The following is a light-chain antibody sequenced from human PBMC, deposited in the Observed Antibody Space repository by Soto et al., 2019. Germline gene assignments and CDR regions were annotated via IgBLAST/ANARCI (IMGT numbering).Light chain of an antibody. J-gene: IGKJ1*01. CDR1: QRVSSSY. Sequence: EIVWTQSHGPLSLSPGERSTLSCRGSQRVSSSYLAWYQQKPGQAPRLLIYDASNRATGIPARFSGSGSGTDFTLTISSLEPEDFAVYYCQQRSNWLWTFGQGTKVDIK. CDR2: DAS. V-gene: IGKV3D-20*02. CDR3: QQRSNWLWT.